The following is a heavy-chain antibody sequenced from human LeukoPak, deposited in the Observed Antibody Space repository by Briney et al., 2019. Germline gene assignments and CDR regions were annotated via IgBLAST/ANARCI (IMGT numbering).Heavy chain of an antibody. J-gene: IGHJ5*02. V-gene: IGHV1-2*02. CDR2: INPNSGGT. CDR1: GYTFTGYY. D-gene: IGHD2-2*01. CDR3: ASGGVVVGTINWFDP. Sequence: ASVKVSCKASGYTFTGYYMHWVRQAPGQGLEWMGWINPNSGGTNYARKFQGRVTMTRDTSISTAYMELSRLRSDDTAVYYCASGGVVVGTINWFDPWGQGTLVTVSS.